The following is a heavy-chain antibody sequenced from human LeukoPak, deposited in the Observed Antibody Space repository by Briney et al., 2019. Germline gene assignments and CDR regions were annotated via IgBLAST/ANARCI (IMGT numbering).Heavy chain of an antibody. V-gene: IGHV3-30*02. Sequence: GGSLRLSCAASGFTFSSYGMHWVRQAPGKGLEWVAFIRYDGSNKYYADSVKGRFTISRDNSKNTLYLQMNSLRAVDTAVYYCAKEKIFGVVIDYWGQGTLVTVSS. CDR2: IRYDGSNK. D-gene: IGHD3-3*01. CDR1: GFTFSSYG. CDR3: AKEKIFGVVIDY. J-gene: IGHJ4*02.